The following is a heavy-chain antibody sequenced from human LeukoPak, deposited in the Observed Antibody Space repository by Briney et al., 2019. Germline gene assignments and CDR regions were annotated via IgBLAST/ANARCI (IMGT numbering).Heavy chain of an antibody. CDR2: IYRSGST. D-gene: IGHD3-3*01. CDR3: ARRYYDFWSGYYVDY. CDR1: SYSISSGYY. J-gene: IGHJ4*02. V-gene: IGHV4-38-2*01. Sequence: SETLSLTCAVSSYSISSGYYWGWIRQPPGKGLEWIGSIYRSGSTYSNPSLKSRVAISVDTSKNQFSLKLSSVTSADTAVYYDARRYYDFWSGYYVDYWGQGTLVTVSS.